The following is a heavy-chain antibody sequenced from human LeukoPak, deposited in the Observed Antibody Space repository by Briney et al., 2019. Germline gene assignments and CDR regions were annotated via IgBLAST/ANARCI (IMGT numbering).Heavy chain of an antibody. CDR2: MNPNSGNT. V-gene: IGHV1-8*02. CDR3: ARGFLLGYCSSTSCYGVDY. CDR1: GYTFTGYY. Sequence: ASVKVSCKATGYTFTGYYMHWVRQAPGQGLEWMGWMNPNSGNTGYAQKFQGRVTMTRNTSISTAYMELSSLRSEDTAVYYCARGFLLGYCSSTSCYGVDYWGQGTLVTVSS. J-gene: IGHJ4*02. D-gene: IGHD2-2*01.